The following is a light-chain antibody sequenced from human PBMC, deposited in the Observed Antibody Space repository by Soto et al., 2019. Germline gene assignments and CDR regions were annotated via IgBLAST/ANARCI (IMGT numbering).Light chain of an antibody. CDR2: EVS. J-gene: IGLJ3*02. V-gene: IGLV2-14*01. CDR3: SSYTTSSTWV. Sequence: QSALTQPASVSGSPGQSITISCTGTSSDVGGYNYVSWYQQHPGKAPKLMIYEVSNRPSGVSNRFSGSKSGNTASLTISGVQAEDEADYCCSSYTTSSTWVFVGGTKLTVL. CDR1: SSDVGGYNY.